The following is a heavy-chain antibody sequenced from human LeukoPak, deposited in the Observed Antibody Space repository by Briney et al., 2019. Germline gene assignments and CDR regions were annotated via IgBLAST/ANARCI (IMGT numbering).Heavy chain of an antibody. CDR2: ISYDGSNK. V-gene: IGHV3-30*02. CDR1: GFTFSSHG. D-gene: IGHD6-13*01. CDR3: ARGGAAGIYGMDV. J-gene: IGHJ6*02. Sequence: GGSLRLSCAASGFTFSSHGMHLVRQAPGKGLEWVTFISYDGSNKDYADSVKGRFTISRDNSKNTLYLQVDSLRPEDTAVYYCARGGAAGIYGMDVWGQGAIMTVTS.